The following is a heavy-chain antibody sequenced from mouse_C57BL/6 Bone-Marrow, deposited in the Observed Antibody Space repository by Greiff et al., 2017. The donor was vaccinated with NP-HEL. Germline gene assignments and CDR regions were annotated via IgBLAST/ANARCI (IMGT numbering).Heavy chain of an antibody. CDR3: ARGYYGSSLYWYFDV. V-gene: IGHV1-55*01. Sequence: QVQLQQPGAELVKPGASVEMSCKASGYTFTSYWITWVKQRPGQGLEWIGDIYPGSGSTNYNEKFKSKATLTVDTSSSTAYMQLSSLTSEDSAVYYCARGYYGSSLYWYFDVWGTGTTVTVSS. J-gene: IGHJ1*03. CDR1: GYTFTSYW. CDR2: IYPGSGST. D-gene: IGHD1-1*01.